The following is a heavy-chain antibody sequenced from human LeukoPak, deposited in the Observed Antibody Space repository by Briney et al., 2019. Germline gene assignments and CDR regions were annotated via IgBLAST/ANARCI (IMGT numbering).Heavy chain of an antibody. CDR1: GGSISSYY. D-gene: IGHD1-26*01. J-gene: IGHJ4*02. CDR2: IYYSGST. Sequence: PSETLSLTCTVSGGSISSYYWSWIRQPPGKGLEWIGYIYYSGSTNYNPSLKSRVTISVDTSKNQFSLKLSSVTAAVTAVYYCARGYPYGSYVDYWGQGTLVTVSS. V-gene: IGHV4-59*01. CDR3: ARGYPYGSYVDY.